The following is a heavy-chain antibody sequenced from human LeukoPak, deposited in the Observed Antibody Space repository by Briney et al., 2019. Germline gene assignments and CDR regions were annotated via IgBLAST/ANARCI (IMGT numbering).Heavy chain of an antibody. D-gene: IGHD1-26*01. Sequence: ASVKVSCKASGGTFSSYAISWVRQAPGQGLEWMGGIIPIFGTANYAQKFQGRVTITTDESTSTAYMELSSLRSEDTAVYYCARPVSDSGSYYSLAYWGQGTLVTVSS. CDR3: ARPVSDSGSYYSLAY. CDR2: IIPIFGTA. J-gene: IGHJ4*02. CDR1: GGTFSSYA. V-gene: IGHV1-69*05.